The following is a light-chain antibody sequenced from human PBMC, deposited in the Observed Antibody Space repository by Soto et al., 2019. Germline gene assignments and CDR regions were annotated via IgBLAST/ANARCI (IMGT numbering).Light chain of an antibody. V-gene: IGKV3-11*01. CDR1: QSVNNF. CDR3: QQRGSWPAT. Sequence: EILLTQSPAIVSLSPGERATLSCRASQSVNNFFAWYQQKPGQAPRLLIYDASYRAPGIPARFSGSGSGTDFTLTTSSLEAEDSAVYYCQQRGSWPATFGPGTKVDI. J-gene: IGKJ3*01. CDR2: DAS.